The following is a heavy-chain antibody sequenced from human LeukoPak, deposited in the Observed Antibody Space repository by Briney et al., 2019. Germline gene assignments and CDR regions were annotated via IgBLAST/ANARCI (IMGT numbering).Heavy chain of an antibody. J-gene: IGHJ5*02. CDR2: MYYRGST. CDR3: ARGDGNDFKWFDP. D-gene: IGHD3/OR15-3a*01. Sequence: SETRSLTCTISGASISSYSWNWIRQPPGRGLEWIGYMYYRGSTNFNPSLRSRVSMSLDTSKNQFSLKLSSVTAADTAVYYCARGDGNDFKWFDPWGQGTLVTVSS. V-gene: IGHV4-59*01. CDR1: GASISSYS.